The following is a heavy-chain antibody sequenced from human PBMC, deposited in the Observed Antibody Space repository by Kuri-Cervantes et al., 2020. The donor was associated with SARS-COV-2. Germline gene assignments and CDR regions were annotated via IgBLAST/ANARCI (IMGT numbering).Heavy chain of an antibody. D-gene: IGHD6-13*01. CDR2: ISGRSTYI. V-gene: IGHV3-21*01. CDR3: ARDLAAAGMDI. CDR1: GFTFRSYS. Sequence: GESLKISCAASGFTFRSYSFNWVRQAPGKGLEWFSSISGRSTYIYYADSVKARFTTSRDDANNSLYLQINSLRAEDTGVYYCARDLAAAGMDIWGQGTTVTVSS. J-gene: IGHJ6*02.